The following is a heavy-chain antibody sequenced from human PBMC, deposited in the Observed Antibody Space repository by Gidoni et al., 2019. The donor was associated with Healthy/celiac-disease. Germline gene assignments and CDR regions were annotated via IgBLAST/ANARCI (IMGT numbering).Heavy chain of an antibody. CDR1: GGSFSGYY. CDR2: INHSGST. J-gene: IGHJ3*02. Sequence: QVQLQQWGAGLLKPSETLSLTCAVYGGSFSGYYWSWIRQPPGKGLEWIGEINHSGSTNYNPSLKSRVTISVDTSKNQLSLKLSSVTAADTAVYYCASENRELDAFDIWGQGTMVTVSS. D-gene: IGHD1-26*01. CDR3: ASENRELDAFDI. V-gene: IGHV4-34*01.